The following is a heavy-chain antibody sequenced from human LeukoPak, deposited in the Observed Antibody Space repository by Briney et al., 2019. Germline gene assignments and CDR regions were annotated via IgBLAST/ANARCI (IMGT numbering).Heavy chain of an antibody. V-gene: IGHV3-23*01. CDR2: ISASGGST. CDR1: GFTFSSYA. CDR3: AIERGEMATWLFLHDY. Sequence: GGSLRLSCAASGFTFSSYAMSCVRQDPGKGREWVAAISASGGSTYYPDSVKGRVTISRDNSKNTLYLQMNRLRAEDAAVYYCAIERGEMATWLFLHDYWGQGTLVTVSS. J-gene: IGHJ4*02. D-gene: IGHD5-24*01.